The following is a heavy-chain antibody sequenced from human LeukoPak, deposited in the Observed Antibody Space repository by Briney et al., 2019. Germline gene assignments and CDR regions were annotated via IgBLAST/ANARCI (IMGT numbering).Heavy chain of an antibody. J-gene: IGHJ4*02. CDR3: ARLNFDWSPLDY. CDR1: GFTFSSYA. Sequence: PGGSLRLSCAASGFTFSSYAMHWVRQAPGKGLEYVSAISSNGGSTYYANSVKGRFTISRGNSKNTLYLQMGSLRAEDMAVYYCARLNFDWSPLDYWGQGTLVTVSS. D-gene: IGHD3-9*01. CDR2: ISSNGGST. V-gene: IGHV3-64*01.